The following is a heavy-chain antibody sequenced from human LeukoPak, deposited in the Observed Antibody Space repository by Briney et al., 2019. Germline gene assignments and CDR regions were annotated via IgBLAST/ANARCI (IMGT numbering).Heavy chain of an antibody. J-gene: IGHJ6*03. Sequence: GGSLRLSCTVSGFTVSSNSMSWVRQAPGKGLEWVSFIYSGGNTHNSDSVKGRFTISRDNSKNTLYLQMNSLRAEDTAVYYCAKDEHSSGWFYYYYYYMDVWGKGTTVTVSS. D-gene: IGHD6-19*01. V-gene: IGHV3-53*01. CDR2: IYSGGNT. CDR1: GFTVSSNS. CDR3: AKDEHSSGWFYYYYYYMDV.